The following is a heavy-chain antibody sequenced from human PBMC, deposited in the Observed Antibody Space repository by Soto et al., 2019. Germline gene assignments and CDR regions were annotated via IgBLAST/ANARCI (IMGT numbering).Heavy chain of an antibody. J-gene: IGHJ4*02. D-gene: IGHD4-17*01. CDR3: AKDPNGDYIGAFDD. CDR1: GLAFSNYA. Sequence: EVQLLESGGDLVQPGGSRRLSGAASGLAFSNYAVTWVRQAPGKGLEWVSSISTNGNVIYYADSVKGRFIISRDNSKGTLYLQMNSLRAEDSAVYYCAKDPNGDYIGAFDDWGQGTLVTVSS. V-gene: IGHV3-23*01. CDR2: ISTNGNVI.